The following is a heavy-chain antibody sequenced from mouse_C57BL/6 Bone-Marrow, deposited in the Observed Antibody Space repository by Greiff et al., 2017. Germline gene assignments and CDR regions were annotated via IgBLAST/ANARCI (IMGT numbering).Heavy chain of an antibody. Sequence: QVHVKQPGTELVKPGASVKLSCKASGYTFTSYWMHWVKQRPGQGLEWIGNINPSNGGTNYNEQFKSKATLTVDKSSSTAYMQLSSLTSEDSAVYYCARRGYYHWYFDVWGTGTTVTVSS. D-gene: IGHD2-3*01. V-gene: IGHV1-53*01. CDR1: GYTFTSYW. CDR2: INPSNGGT. J-gene: IGHJ1*03. CDR3: ARRGYYHWYFDV.